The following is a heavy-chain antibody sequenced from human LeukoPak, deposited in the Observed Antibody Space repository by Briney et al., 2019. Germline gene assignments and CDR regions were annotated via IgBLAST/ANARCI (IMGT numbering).Heavy chain of an antibody. CDR1: GYTFTSYD. CDR2: MNPNSGNT. D-gene: IGHD2-15*01. V-gene: IGHV1-8*02. Sequence: ASVKVSCKASGYTFTSYDINWVRQATGQGLEWMGWMNPNSGNTGYAQKFQGRVTMTRNTSISTAYMELSSLRSEDTAVYYCAAVEGVAAHQFDYWGQGSLVTVSS. CDR3: AAVEGVAAHQFDY. J-gene: IGHJ4*02.